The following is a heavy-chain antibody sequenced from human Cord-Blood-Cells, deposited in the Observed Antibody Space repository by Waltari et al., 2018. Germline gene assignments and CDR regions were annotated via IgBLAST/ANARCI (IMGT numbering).Heavy chain of an antibody. J-gene: IGHJ4*02. CDR3: SRGDCSGGSCNYDY. V-gene: IGHV1-69*01. CDR1: GGPFSSYA. D-gene: IGHD2-15*01. CDR2: INPICGTA. Sequence: QVQLVQSGAEVKKPGSSVKVSCKASGGPFSSYAISWVRQAPGQGHERMGGINPICGTANYAKKFQGRVTNTADESPSTAYMELGSLRSEDTAVYYWSRGDCSGGSCNYDYWGQGTLVTVSS.